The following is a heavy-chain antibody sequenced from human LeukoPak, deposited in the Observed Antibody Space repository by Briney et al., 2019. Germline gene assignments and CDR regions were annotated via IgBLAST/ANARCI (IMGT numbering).Heavy chain of an antibody. CDR1: GGTFSSYA. D-gene: IGHD3-22*01. Sequence: PVKVSCKASGGTFSSYAISWVRQAPGQGLEWMGGIIPIFGTANYAQKFQGRVTITADKSTSTAYMELSSLRSEDTAVYYCARGKYYYDSSGYYRLSGFDYWGQGTLVTVSS. V-gene: IGHV1-69*06. J-gene: IGHJ4*02. CDR3: ARGKYYYDSSGYYRLSGFDY. CDR2: IIPIFGTA.